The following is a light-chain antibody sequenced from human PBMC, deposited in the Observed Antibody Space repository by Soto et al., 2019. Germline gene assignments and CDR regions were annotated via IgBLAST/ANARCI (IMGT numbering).Light chain of an antibody. V-gene: IGLV2-14*03. CDR3: PAYTRSNTVI. Sequence: QSALTQPASVSGSPGQSITISCTGTSSDVAAYNFVSWYQQHPGEVPKLMIYEVIKRPSGISDRFSGSKSGNTASLTISGLQAEDEADYYCPAYTRSNTVIFGGGTKLTVL. J-gene: IGLJ2*01. CDR1: SSDVAAYNF. CDR2: EVI.